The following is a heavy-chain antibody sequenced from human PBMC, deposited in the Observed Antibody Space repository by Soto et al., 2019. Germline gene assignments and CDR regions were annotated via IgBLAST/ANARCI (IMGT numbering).Heavy chain of an antibody. CDR3: SKGGRQWLVTSDFNY. CDR2: VSHDGRNT. Sequence: VQLVESGGGVVQPGRSLRLSCAASGFTCSDYAMHWVRQAPGKGLEWVAVVSHDGRNTHYADSVKGRFTISRDSSKNKVSLEMTSLRAEDTAVSYCSKGGRQWLVTSDFNYWGQGALVTVSS. CDR1: GFTCSDYA. D-gene: IGHD6-19*01. V-gene: IGHV3-30*18. J-gene: IGHJ4*02.